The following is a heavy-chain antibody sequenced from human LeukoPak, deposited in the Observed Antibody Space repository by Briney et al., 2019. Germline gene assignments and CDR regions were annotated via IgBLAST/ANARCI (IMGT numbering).Heavy chain of an antibody. V-gene: IGHV4-38-2*01. Sequence: SETLSLTCAVSGYSISSGYYWGWIRQPPGKGLEWIGSIYHSGSTYYNPSLKSRVTISVDTSKNQFSLKLSSVTAAATAVYYCXXXXXTYXXXWSGYLYAFDIWGQGTMVTVSS. CDR3: XXXXXTYXXXWSGYLYAFDI. CDR1: GYSISSGYY. D-gene: IGHD3-3*01. CDR2: IYHSGST. J-gene: IGHJ3*02.